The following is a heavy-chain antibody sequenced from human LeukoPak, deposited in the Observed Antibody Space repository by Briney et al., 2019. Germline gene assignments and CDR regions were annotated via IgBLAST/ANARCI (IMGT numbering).Heavy chain of an antibody. CDR3: AKVKGPVVGPPGP. CDR1: GFTFSSYG. D-gene: IGHD2-15*01. V-gene: IGHV3-23*01. CDR2: ISGSGGST. Sequence: PGGSLRLSCAASGFTFSSYGTSWVRQAPGKGLVWVSAISGSGGSTYYADSVKGRFTISRDNSKNTLYLQMNSLRAEDTAVYYCAKVKGPVVGPPGPWGQGTLVTVSS. J-gene: IGHJ5*02.